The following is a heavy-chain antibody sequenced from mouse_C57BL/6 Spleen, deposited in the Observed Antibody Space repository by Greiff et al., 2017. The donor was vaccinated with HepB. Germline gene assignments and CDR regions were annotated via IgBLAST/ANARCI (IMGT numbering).Heavy chain of an antibody. J-gene: IGHJ2*01. V-gene: IGHV1-4*01. CDR2: INPSSGYT. CDR1: GYTFTSYT. CDR3: ARLGSGLDYFDY. Sequence: VQLQQSGAELARPGASVKMSCKASGYTFTSYTMHWVKQRPGQGLEWIGYINPSSGYTKYNQKFKDKATLTADKSSSTAYMQLSSLTSEDSAVYYCARLGSGLDYFDYWGQGTTLTVSS.